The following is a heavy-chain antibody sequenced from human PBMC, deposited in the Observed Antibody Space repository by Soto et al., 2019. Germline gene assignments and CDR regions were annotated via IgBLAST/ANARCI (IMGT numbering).Heavy chain of an antibody. CDR2: ISSSSSTI. D-gene: IGHD3-22*01. CDR3: ARDYYDSSGSYYFDY. J-gene: IGHJ4*02. Sequence: GGSLRLSCAASGFTFSSYSMNWVRQAPRKGLEWVSYISSSSSTIYYADSVKGRFTISRDNAKNSLYLQMNSLRDEDTAVYYCARDYYDSSGSYYFDYWGQGTLVTVSS. CDR1: GFTFSSYS. V-gene: IGHV3-48*02.